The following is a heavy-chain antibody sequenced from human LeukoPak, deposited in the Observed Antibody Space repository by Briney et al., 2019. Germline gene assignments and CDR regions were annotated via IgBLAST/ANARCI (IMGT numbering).Heavy chain of an antibody. Sequence: PGGSLRLSCAASGFTFSSYAMSWVRQAPGKGLEWVSAISGSGGSTYYADSVKGRFTIYRDNSKNTLYLQMNSLRAEDTAVYYCAKPIVGATVENFQHWGQGTLVTVSS. V-gene: IGHV3-23*01. CDR3: AKPIVGATVENFQH. J-gene: IGHJ1*01. D-gene: IGHD1-26*01. CDR1: GFTFSSYA. CDR2: ISGSGGST.